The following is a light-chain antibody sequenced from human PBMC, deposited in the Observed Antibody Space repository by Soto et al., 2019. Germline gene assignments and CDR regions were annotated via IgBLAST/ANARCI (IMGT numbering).Light chain of an antibody. V-gene: IGKV1-39*01. Sequence: DIQLTQSPSSLSASVGDRVTIACRASQTIGTYLNWYQQKPGKAPELLIYAAATLQGGVPSRFSGGGSGTDFTLTISVLQPEDFATYYCQESYSVPLFTFGPGTKVDVK. CDR3: QESYSVPLFT. CDR1: QTIGTY. J-gene: IGKJ3*01. CDR2: AAA.